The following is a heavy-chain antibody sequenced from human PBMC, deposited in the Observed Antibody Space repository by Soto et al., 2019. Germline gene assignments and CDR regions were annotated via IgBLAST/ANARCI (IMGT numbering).Heavy chain of an antibody. CDR3: ASEVSTSSIFGVVTNSLDP. Sequence: PSGNLALTRTVSGGSINSGADNWSCIRQTPGRGPGWIRCGYYSGRTYYNPSMKSRVSLTIDMSKKQFCLKLDSVAAGDTAVYHCASEVSTSSIFGVVTNSLDPWGRGSLVTVS. CDR2: GYYSGRT. V-gene: IGHV4-30-4*01. CDR1: GGSINSGADN. J-gene: IGHJ5*02. D-gene: IGHD3-3*01.